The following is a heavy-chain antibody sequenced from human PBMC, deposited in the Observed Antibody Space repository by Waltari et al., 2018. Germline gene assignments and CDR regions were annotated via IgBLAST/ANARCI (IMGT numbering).Heavy chain of an antibody. CDR3: ARSSSSPFRVVPDAFDI. D-gene: IGHD6-6*01. CDR1: GYSISSGYY. CDR2: IYHSGST. Sequence: QVQLQESGPGLVKPSETLSLTCAVSGYSISSGYYWGWIRQPPGKGLEWIGSIYHSGSTYKNPSPKSRVTISVDTSKNQFSRKLSSVTAADTAVYYCARSSSSPFRVVPDAFDIWGQGTMVTVSS. V-gene: IGHV4-38-2*01. J-gene: IGHJ3*02.